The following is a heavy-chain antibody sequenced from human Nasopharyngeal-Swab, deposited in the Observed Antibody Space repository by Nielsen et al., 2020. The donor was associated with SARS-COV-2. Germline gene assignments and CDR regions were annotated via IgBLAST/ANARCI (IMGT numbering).Heavy chain of an antibody. CDR2: MYYGGTT. D-gene: IGHD3-16*01. CDR1: GDSIRSSPYD. V-gene: IGHV4-39*07. Sequence: SETLSLTCTVSGDSIRSSPYDWTWIRQSPGKGLEWIGTMYYGGTTYYSPSLKSRATISQDASGNQFSLHLTSVSAADTAVYYCATTVSSAYHDTFHIWGQGTMVTVFS. J-gene: IGHJ3*02. CDR3: ATTVSSAYHDTFHI.